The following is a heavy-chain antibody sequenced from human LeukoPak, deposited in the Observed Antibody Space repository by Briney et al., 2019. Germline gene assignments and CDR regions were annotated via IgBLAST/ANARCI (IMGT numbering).Heavy chain of an antibody. CDR2: ISSSSSYI. V-gene: IGHV3-21*01. D-gene: IGHD3-3*01. CDR1: GFTFSSYS. CDR3: AIDPPPPKYYDFWSGYYLFDY. Sequence: GGSLRLSCAASGFTFSSYSMNWVRQAPGKRLEWVSSISSSSSYIYYADSVKGRFTISRDNAKNSLYLQMNSLRAEDTAVYYCAIDPPPPKYYDFWSGYYLFDYWGQGTLVTVSS. J-gene: IGHJ4*02.